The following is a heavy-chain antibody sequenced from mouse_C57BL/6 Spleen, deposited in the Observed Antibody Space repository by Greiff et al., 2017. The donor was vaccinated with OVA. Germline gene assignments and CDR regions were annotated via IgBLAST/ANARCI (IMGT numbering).Heavy chain of an antibody. D-gene: IGHD2-5*01. CDR3: ASLAYYSNYVIDY. CDR1: GYTFTSYW. CDR2: IDPSDSYT. Sequence: VQLQQPGAELVMPGASVKLSCKASGYTFTSYWMHWVKQRPGQGLEWIGEIDPSDSYTNYNQKFKGKSTLTVDKSSSTAYMQLSSLTSEDSAVYYCASLAYYSNYVIDYWGQGTTLTVSS. J-gene: IGHJ2*01. V-gene: IGHV1-69*01.